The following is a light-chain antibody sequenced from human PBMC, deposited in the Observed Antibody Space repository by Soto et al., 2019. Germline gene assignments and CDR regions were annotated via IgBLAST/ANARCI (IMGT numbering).Light chain of an antibody. V-gene: IGKV1-5*01. J-gene: IGKJ1*01. CDR1: QGISSW. CDR3: QQYNSYSPQAA. CDR2: DAS. Sequence: DIQMTQSPSSVSASVGDRVTITCRANQGISSWLAWYQQKPGKAPKLLIYDASSLESGVPSRFSGSGSGTEFTLTISSLQPDDFATYYCQQYNSYSPQAAFGQGTKVDIK.